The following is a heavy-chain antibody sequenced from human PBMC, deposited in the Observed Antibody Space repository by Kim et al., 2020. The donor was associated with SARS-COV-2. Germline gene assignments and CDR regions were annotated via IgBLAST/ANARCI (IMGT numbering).Heavy chain of an antibody. D-gene: IGHD5-12*01. V-gene: IGHV4-34*01. CDR3: ARVSGRWLQPPSNY. CDR1: GGSFSGYY. CDR2: INHSGST. Sequence: SETLSLTCAVYGGSFSGYYWSWIRQPPGKGLEWIGEINHSGSTNYNPSLKSRVTISVDTSKNQFSLKLSSVTAADTAVYYCARVSGRWLQPPSNYWGQGTLVTVSS. J-gene: IGHJ4*02.